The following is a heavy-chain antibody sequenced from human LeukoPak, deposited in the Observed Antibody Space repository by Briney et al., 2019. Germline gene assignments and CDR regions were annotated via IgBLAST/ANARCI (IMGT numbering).Heavy chain of an antibody. V-gene: IGHV3-21*01. J-gene: IGHJ3*02. CDR1: GFTFSSYS. CDR2: ISSSSSYI. CDR3: ARESGGQWLVTSGAFDI. Sequence: GGSLRLSCAASGFTFSSYSMNWVRQAPGKGLEWVSSISSSSSYIYYADSVKGRFTISRDNAKNTLYLQMNSLRAEDTAVYYCARESGGQWLVTSGAFDIWGQGTMVTVSS. D-gene: IGHD6-19*01.